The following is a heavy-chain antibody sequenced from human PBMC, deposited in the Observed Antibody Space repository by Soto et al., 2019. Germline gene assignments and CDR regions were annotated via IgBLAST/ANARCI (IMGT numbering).Heavy chain of an antibody. D-gene: IGHD3-3*01. J-gene: IGHJ6*01. V-gene: IGHV4-34*01. CDR1: GGSFSGYY. Sequence: SETLSLTCAVYGGSFSGYYWSWIRQPPGKGLEWIGEINHSGSTNYNPSLKSRVTISVDTSKNQFSLKLSSVTAADTAVYYCAREGSITIFGVVRSGNVWGQGKTVT. CDR3: AREGSITIFGVVRSGNV. CDR2: INHSGST.